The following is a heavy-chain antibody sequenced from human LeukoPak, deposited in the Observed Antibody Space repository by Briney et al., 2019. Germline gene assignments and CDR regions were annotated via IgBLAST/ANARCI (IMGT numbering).Heavy chain of an antibody. CDR1: GFTFSSSA. Sequence: GGSLRLSCAVSGFTFSSSAMSWVRQAPGKGLEWVSAISGSGGVTYYRDSVKGRFTVSRDNSKNTLYLQMNSLRAEDTALYYCAKNGSGTSRAFDVWGQGTMVTVSS. J-gene: IGHJ3*01. CDR3: AKNGSGTSRAFDV. V-gene: IGHV3-23*01. CDR2: ISGSGGVT. D-gene: IGHD3-10*01.